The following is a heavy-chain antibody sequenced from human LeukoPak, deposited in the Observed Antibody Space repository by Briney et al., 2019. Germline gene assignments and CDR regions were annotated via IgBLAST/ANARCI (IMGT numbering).Heavy chain of an antibody. CDR1: GFTFSSYE. D-gene: IGHD3-10*01. CDR3: AKSPYGLGTYAIAGDY. Sequence: GGSLRLSCAASGFTFSSYEMNWVRQAPGKGLEWVSYISSSGSTIYYADSVKGRFTISRDNSKNTLYLQMNTLRAEDTAVYYCAKSPYGLGTYAIAGDYWGQGTLVTVSS. CDR2: ISSSGSTI. J-gene: IGHJ4*02. V-gene: IGHV3-48*03.